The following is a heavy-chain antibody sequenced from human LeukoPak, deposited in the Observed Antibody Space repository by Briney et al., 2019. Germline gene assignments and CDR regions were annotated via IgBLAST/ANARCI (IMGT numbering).Heavy chain of an antibody. V-gene: IGHV4-39*01. Sequence: SETLSLSCNVSGGSITSITYYWAWIRQPPGKGLEWVATISYRGDTYYTPSLKSRVTLSVDASTNQFSLKLSSVTAADTAVYYCARLVLVPRSYYFDYWGQGTLVTVSS. D-gene: IGHD6-13*01. CDR1: GGSITSITYY. CDR3: ARLVLVPRSYYFDY. CDR2: ISYRGDT. J-gene: IGHJ4*02.